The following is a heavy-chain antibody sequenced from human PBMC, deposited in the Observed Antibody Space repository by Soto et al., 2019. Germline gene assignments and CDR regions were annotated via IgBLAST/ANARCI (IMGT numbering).Heavy chain of an antibody. V-gene: IGHV3-30*18. CDR3: AKDLLHYYDSSGYSNFDY. D-gene: IGHD3-22*01. Sequence: QVQLVESGGGVVQPGRSLRLSCAASGFTFSSYGMHWVRQAPGKGLERVAVISYDGSNKYYADSVKGRFTISRDNSKNTLYLQMNSLRAEDTAVYYCAKDLLHYYDSSGYSNFDYWGQGTLVTVSS. CDR2: ISYDGSNK. J-gene: IGHJ4*02. CDR1: GFTFSSYG.